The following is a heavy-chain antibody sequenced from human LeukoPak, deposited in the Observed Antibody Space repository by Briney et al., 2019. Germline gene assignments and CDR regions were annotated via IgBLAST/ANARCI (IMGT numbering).Heavy chain of an antibody. Sequence: GGSLRLSCAASGFTFSSYGMHWVRQAPGKGLEWVAVISYDGSNKYYADSVKGRFTISRDNSKNTLYLQMNSLRAEDTAVYYCARDVDTDSYYFDYWGQGTLVTVSS. CDR3: ARDVDTDSYYFDY. CDR1: GFTFSSYG. V-gene: IGHV3-30*03. D-gene: IGHD5-18*01. J-gene: IGHJ4*02. CDR2: ISYDGSNK.